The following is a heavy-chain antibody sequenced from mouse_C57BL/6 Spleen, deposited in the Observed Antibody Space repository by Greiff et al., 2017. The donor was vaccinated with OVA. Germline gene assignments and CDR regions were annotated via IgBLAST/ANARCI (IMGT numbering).Heavy chain of an antibody. J-gene: IGHJ4*01. D-gene: IGHD2-4*01. CDR1: GYTFTEYT. CDR3: ARPLYDYDVNYYAMDY. CDR2: FYPGSGSI. V-gene: IGHV1-62-2*01. Sequence: VQLQPSGAELVKPGASVKLSCKASGYTFTEYTIHWVKQRSGQGLEWIGWFYPGSGSIKYNEKFKDKATLTADKSSSTVYMELSRLTSEDSAVYFCARPLYDYDVNYYAMDYWGQGTSGTVSS.